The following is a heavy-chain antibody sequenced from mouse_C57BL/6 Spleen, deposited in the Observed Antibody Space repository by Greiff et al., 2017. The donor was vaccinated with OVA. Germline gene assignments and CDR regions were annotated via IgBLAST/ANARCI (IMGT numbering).Heavy chain of an antibody. D-gene: IGHD4-1*01. CDR2: INPNNGGT. J-gene: IGHJ2*01. CDR1: GYTFTDYY. CDR3: ARGGWDDYFDY. Sequence: VQLQQSGPELVKPGASVKISCKASGYTFTDYYMNWVKQSHGKSLEWIGDINPNNGGTSYNQKFKGKATLTVDKSSSTAYMELRSLTSEDSAVYYCARGGWDDYFDYWGQGTTLTVSS. V-gene: IGHV1-26*01.